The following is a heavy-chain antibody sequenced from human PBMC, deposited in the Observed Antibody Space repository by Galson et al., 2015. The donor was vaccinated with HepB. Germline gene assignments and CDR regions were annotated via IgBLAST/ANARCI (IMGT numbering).Heavy chain of an antibody. D-gene: IGHD3-16*01. Sequence: SLRLSCAASGLSFGSYAMAWVRQAPGKGLECISGISGSGDTTYYADSVKGRFTISRDNSKSTMYLQMNSLRAEDTTVYYCTKRGGLWGQGTQVIVPS. V-gene: IGHV3-23*01. CDR3: TKRGGL. J-gene: IGHJ4*02. CDR1: GLSFGSYA. CDR2: ISGSGDTT.